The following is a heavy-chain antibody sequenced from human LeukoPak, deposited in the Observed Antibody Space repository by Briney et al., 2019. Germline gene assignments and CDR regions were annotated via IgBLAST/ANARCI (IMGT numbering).Heavy chain of an antibody. CDR1: GYSISSGYY. CDR2: IYHSGST. J-gene: IGHJ3*02. D-gene: IGHD5-12*01. V-gene: IGHV4-38-2*01. Sequence: SETLSLTCAVSGYSISSGYYWGWIRQPPGKGLEWIGSIYHSGSTYYNPSLKSRVTISVDTSKNQFSLKLSSVTAADTAVYYCATYDYNDAFDIWGQGTMVTVSS. CDR3: ATYDYNDAFDI.